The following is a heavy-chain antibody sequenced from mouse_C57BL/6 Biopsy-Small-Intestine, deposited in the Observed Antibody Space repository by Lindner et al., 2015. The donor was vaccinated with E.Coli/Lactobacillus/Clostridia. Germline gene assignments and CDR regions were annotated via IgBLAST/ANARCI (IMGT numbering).Heavy chain of an antibody. V-gene: IGHV1-66*01. CDR2: IYPGSDNT. J-gene: IGHJ2*01. Sequence: VQLQESGIELVMPGASVKISCKASGYSFTSYYKNWVRQRPGQGLEWIGWIYPGSDNTKYNEKFKGKATLTADTSSTTAYMQLSSLTSEDSAVYYCARGDWDEGYFDYWGQGTTLIVSS. CDR3: ARGDWDEGYFDY. CDR1: GYSFTSYY. D-gene: IGHD4-1*01.